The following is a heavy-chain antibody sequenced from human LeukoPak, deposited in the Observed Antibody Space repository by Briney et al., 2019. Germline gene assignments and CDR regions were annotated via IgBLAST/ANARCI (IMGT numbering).Heavy chain of an antibody. CDR2: IKQDGSEK. Sequence: PGGSLRLSCAASGFTFSSYAMSWVRQAPGKGLEWVANIKQDGSEKYYVDSVKGRFTISRDNAKNSLYLQMNSLRAEDTAVYYCARVGIVVVPAAMIWYYYYYMDVWGKGTTVTVSS. J-gene: IGHJ6*03. CDR3: ARVGIVVVPAAMIWYYYYYMDV. V-gene: IGHV3-7*01. CDR1: GFTFSSYA. D-gene: IGHD2-2*01.